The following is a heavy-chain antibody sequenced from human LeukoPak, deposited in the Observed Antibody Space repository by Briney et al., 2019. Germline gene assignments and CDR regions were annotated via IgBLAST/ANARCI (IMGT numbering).Heavy chain of an antibody. V-gene: IGHV4-59*01. Sequence: SETLSLTCTVSGGSISSYYWSWIRQPPGKGLEWIGHIYSSGSTNYNPSLKSRVTISLDTSKNQFSLKLSSVTAADTAVYYCASEDIVLMVYGYWGQGTLVTVSS. J-gene: IGHJ4*02. D-gene: IGHD2-8*01. CDR2: IYSSGST. CDR1: GGSISSYY. CDR3: ASEDIVLMVYGY.